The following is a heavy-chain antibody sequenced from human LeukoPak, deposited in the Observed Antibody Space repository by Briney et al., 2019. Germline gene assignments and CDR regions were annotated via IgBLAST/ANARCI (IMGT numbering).Heavy chain of an antibody. CDR3: ARDMDGYFDY. D-gene: IGHD3-10*01. CDR2: ILSDGSSA. V-gene: IGHV3-74*01. J-gene: IGHJ4*02. CDR1: GFTFSSYW. Sequence: PGGSLRLSCAASGFTFSSYWMHWVRQAPGKGLVWVSRILSDGSSATYADSVKGRFTITRDNAENTLYLQMNSLRAEDTAVYHCARDMDGYFDYWGQGTLVTVSS.